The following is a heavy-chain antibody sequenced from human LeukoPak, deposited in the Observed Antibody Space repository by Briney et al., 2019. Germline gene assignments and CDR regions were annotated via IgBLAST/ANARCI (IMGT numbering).Heavy chain of an antibody. CDR3: AKGSLGLYYDLWSGYYISFDY. J-gene: IGHJ4*02. D-gene: IGHD3-3*01. CDR2: ISGSGGST. CDR1: GFTFSSYA. Sequence: GGSLRLSCAASGFTFSSYAMSWVRQAPGKGLEWVSAISGSGGSTYYADSVKGRFTISRDNSKNALYLQMNSLRAEDTAVYYCAKGSLGLYYDLWSGYYISFDYWGQGTLVTVSS. V-gene: IGHV3-23*01.